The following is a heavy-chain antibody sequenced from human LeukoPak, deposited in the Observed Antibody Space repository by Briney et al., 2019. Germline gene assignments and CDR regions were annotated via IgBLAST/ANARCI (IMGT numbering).Heavy chain of an antibody. D-gene: IGHD3-3*01. CDR3: ARSTIFGVVIQFNWFDP. J-gene: IGHJ5*02. CDR1: GGSISSSSYY. V-gene: IGHV4-39*01. CDR2: IYYSGST. Sequence: SETLSLTCTVSGGSISSSSYYWGWIRQPPGKGLEWIGSIYYSGSTYYNPSLKSRVTISVDTSKNQFSLKLSSVTAADTAVYCCARSTIFGVVIQFNWFDPWGQGTLVTVSS.